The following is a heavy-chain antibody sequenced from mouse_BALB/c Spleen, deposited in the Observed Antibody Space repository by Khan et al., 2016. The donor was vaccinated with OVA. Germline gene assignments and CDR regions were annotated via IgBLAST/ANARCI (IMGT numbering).Heavy chain of an antibody. CDR2: ILPGSGST. Sequence: AELKKPGASVKKSCKATGHTFSGSGFAWGKQWPGHGLEWIGEILPGSGSTKYKERVKGKATSTAEKSSNTMYMELSSLKSDNSAVNYCDTCVNHCYFDVWGPGTTVTVSS. J-gene: IGHJ1*01. V-gene: IGHV1-9*01. CDR3: DTCVNHCYFDV. CDR1: GHTFSGSG.